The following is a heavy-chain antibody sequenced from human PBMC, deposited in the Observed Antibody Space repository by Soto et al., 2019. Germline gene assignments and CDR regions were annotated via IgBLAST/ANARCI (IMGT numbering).Heavy chain of an antibody. CDR1: GGTFSSYA. J-gene: IGHJ5*02. D-gene: IGHD3-22*01. Sequence: SVKVSCKASGGTFSSYAISWVRQAPGQGLEWMGRIIPIIGIINYAQKFQGRVTITADKFTGTAYMELTRLRSDDTAVYYCAGDPDSHYNDSHAYSYPWGQGTLVTVSS. CDR3: AGDPDSHYNDSHAYSYP. CDR2: IIPIIGII. V-gene: IGHV1-69*04.